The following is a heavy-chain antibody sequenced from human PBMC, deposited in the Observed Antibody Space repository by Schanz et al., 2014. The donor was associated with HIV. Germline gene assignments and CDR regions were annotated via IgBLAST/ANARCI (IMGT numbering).Heavy chain of an antibody. Sequence: QVHLVESGGGVVQPGRSLRLSWVGSGFIFSNYGIHWVRQAPGKGLEWMAVSSHDGSVKFYGDSVKGRFTISRDTFKNTVYLQMNSLRSEDTAVYYCAKASESIFGVEGLDFWGQGTLVIVSS. CDR1: GFIFSNYG. CDR3: AKASESIFGVEGLDF. V-gene: IGHV3-30*18. D-gene: IGHD3-3*01. CDR2: SSHDGSVK. J-gene: IGHJ4*02.